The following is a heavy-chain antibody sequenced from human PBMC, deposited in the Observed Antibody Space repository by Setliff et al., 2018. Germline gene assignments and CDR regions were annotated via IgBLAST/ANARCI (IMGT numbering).Heavy chain of an antibody. CDR1: GFTFSSYW. CDR3: AKDLPFSGSFRGFFDH. Sequence: PGGSLRLSCAASGFTFSSYWMSWVRQAPGKGLEWVSCISGSGDDTYYADSVKGRFTISRDDSKNTLYLQMNSLRVDDTAVYYCAKDLPFSGSFRGFFDHWGQGTLVTVS. J-gene: IGHJ4*02. D-gene: IGHD1-26*01. CDR2: ISGSGDDT. V-gene: IGHV3-23*01.